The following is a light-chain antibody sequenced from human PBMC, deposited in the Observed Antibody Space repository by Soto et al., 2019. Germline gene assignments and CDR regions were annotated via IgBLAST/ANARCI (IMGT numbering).Light chain of an antibody. CDR2: DAS. V-gene: IGKV3-11*01. CDR1: QSVDNY. CDR3: QQRSTGPPLS. Sequence: EIVLTQSPYTLSFSPLERSTLSCRASQSVDNYLAWYQQRPGQAPRLLIYDASNRASGIPARFSGSGSGTDFTLTISSLEPEDFAVYYCQQRSTGPPLSFGVGTKVDIK. J-gene: IGKJ4*01.